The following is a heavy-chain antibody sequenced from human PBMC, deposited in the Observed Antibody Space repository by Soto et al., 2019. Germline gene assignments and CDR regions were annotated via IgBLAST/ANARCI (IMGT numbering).Heavy chain of an antibody. CDR2: ISSSSSYT. CDR1: GFTFSDYY. J-gene: IGHJ4*02. Sequence: PVESLRLSCAASGFTFSDYYMSWIRQAPGTGLGWVSYISSSSSYTNYADSVMDRFTISRDNVKNSLYLQMNSLRPGDTGVSYCARDTNSRAGYRSSWCDDCGLGTLVTDCS. D-gene: IGHD6-13*01. V-gene: IGHV3-11*06. CDR3: ARDTNSRAGYRSSWCDD.